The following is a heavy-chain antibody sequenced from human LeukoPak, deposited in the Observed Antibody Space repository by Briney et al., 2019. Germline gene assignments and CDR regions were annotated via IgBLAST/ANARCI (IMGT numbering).Heavy chain of an antibody. V-gene: IGHV1-8*01. CDR2: MNPKSGNT. CDR3: ARGRGRGNYVWGSYPSY. D-gene: IGHD3-16*02. CDR1: GYTFTSYD. Sequence: ASVKVSCKASGYTFTSYDINWVRQATGQGLEWMGWMNPKSGNTGCAQKFQGRVTMTRNTSISTAYMELSSLRSEDTAVYYCARGRGRGNYVWGSYPSYWGQGTLVTVSS. J-gene: IGHJ4*02.